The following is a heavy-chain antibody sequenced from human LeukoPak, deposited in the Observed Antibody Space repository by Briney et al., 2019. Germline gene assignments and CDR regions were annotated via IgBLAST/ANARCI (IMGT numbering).Heavy chain of an antibody. CDR3: AKARQWSWFDP. CDR1: GFTFSSYG. Sequence: GGSLRLSCAASGFTFSSYGMSWVRQAPGKGLEWVSAISGSGGSTYYADSVKGRFTISRDNSKNTLYLQMNSLRAEDTAVYCCAKARQWSWFDPWGQGTLVTVSS. D-gene: IGHD6-19*01. CDR2: ISGSGGST. V-gene: IGHV3-23*01. J-gene: IGHJ5*02.